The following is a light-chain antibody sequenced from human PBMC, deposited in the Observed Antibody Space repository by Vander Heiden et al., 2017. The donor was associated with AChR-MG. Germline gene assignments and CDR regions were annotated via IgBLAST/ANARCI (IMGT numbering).Light chain of an antibody. J-gene: IGLJ1*01. Sequence: QSALTQHASVSGPPGQAITISCTGTSSDVGGYNYVSWYQQHPGKAPKRRMYDVSKRRSGVSNRFSGSKSGNTDSLTISGLQAEDEADDYCSSYTSSSTGVFGTGTKVTVL. CDR3: SSYTSSSTGV. CDR1: SSDVGGYNY. V-gene: IGLV2-14*01. CDR2: DVS.